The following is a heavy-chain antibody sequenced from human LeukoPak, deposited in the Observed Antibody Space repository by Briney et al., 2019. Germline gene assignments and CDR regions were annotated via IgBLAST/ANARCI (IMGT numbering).Heavy chain of an antibody. J-gene: IGHJ6*03. V-gene: IGHV3-23*01. D-gene: IGHD3-10*02. CDR3: AELGITMIGGV. CDR1: GFSFSTYA. CDR2: ISGSASGVTT. Sequence: PGGSLRLSCAASGFSFSTYAMRWVRQAAGKGLEGVAAISGSASGVTTYYAASVKGRLTIPRDNSKNTLYLQMNSLRAEDTAVYYCAELGITMIGGVWGKGTTVTIPS.